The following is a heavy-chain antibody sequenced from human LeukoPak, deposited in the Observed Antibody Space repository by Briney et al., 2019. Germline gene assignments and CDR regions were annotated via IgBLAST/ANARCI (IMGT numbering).Heavy chain of an antibody. CDR3: AKAHRKWELLSYDAFDI. J-gene: IGHJ3*02. D-gene: IGHD1-26*01. CDR1: GFTFDNYG. Sequence: GGSLRLSCAASGFTFDNYGINWVRQAPGKGLEWVSRIHWNGGRTGYADSVKGRFTISRDNAKNSLYLQMNSLRVEDTALYYCAKAHRKWELLSYDAFDIWGQGTMVTVSS. V-gene: IGHV3-20*04. CDR2: IHWNGGRT.